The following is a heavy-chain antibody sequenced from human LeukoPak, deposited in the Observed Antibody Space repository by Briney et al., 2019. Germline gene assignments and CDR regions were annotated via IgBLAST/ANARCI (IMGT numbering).Heavy chain of an antibody. Sequence: GGSLRLSCAASGFTFDDYAMHWVRQAPGKGLEWVSGISWNSGSIGHADSVKGRFTISRDNSKNTLSLQMNSLRAEDTAVYYCARDPGGSFDYWGQGTLVTVSS. V-gene: IGHV3-9*01. J-gene: IGHJ4*02. D-gene: IGHD1-26*01. CDR3: ARDPGGSFDY. CDR1: GFTFDDYA. CDR2: ISWNSGSI.